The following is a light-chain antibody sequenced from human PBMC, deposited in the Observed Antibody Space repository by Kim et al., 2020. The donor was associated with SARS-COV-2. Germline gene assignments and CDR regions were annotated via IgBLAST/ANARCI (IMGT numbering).Light chain of an antibody. V-gene: IGLV2-8*01. CDR2: EVS. CDR3: TSYAGSNTIYV. J-gene: IGLJ1*01. CDR1: SSDVGGYNY. Sequence: SVTISCTGTSSDVGGYNYVSWYQHHPGKAPKLMIYEVSKRPSGVPDRFSGSKSGNTASLTVSGLQAEDEADYYCTSYAGSNTIYVFGTGTKVTVL.